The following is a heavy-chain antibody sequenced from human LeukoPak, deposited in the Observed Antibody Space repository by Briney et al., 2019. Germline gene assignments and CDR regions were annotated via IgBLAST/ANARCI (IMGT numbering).Heavy chain of an antibody. J-gene: IGHJ4*02. CDR1: GFTFSSHW. CDR3: GRGLTVAGGTDY. Sequence: GGSLRLSCVASGFTFSSHWMHWVRQAPGKGLVWVSQMDTDGSIIGYADSVKGRFTISRDNAKNTLYLQMDSLRVEDTAVYYCGRGLTVAGGTDYWGQGALVTVSS. CDR2: MDTDGSII. V-gene: IGHV3-74*01. D-gene: IGHD6-13*01.